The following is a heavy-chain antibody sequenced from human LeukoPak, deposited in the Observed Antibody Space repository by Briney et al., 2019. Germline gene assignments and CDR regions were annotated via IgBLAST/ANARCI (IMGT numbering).Heavy chain of an antibody. Sequence: GESLKISCKGSGYSFTSYWIGWVRQMPGKGLEWMGIIYPGDSDTRYSPSFQGQVTISADKSISTAYLQWSSLEASDTAMYYCARHSYSGYDLRSIFFDYWGQGTLVTVSS. CDR1: GYSFTSYW. D-gene: IGHD5-12*01. CDR2: IYPGDSDT. V-gene: IGHV5-51*01. CDR3: ARHSYSGYDLRSIFFDY. J-gene: IGHJ4*02.